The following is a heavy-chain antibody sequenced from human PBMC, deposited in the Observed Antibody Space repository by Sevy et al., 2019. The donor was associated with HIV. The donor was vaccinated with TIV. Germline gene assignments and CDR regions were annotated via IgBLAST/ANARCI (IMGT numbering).Heavy chain of an antibody. CDR1: GYTFTSYD. V-gene: IGHV1-8*01. CDR3: ARGKLWLGELGSYGMDV. J-gene: IGHJ6*02. CDR2: MNPNSGNT. Sequence: ASVKVSCKASGYTFTSYDINWVRQATGQGLEWMGWMNPNSGNTGYAQKFQGRVTMTRNTSISTAYMELSSLRSEDTAVYYCARGKLWLGELGSYGMDVWGQGTTVTVSS. D-gene: IGHD3-10*01.